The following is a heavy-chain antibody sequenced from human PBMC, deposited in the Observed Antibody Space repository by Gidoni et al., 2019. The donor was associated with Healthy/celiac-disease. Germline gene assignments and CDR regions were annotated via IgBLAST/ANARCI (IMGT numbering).Heavy chain of an antibody. J-gene: IGHJ4*02. CDR1: GFTFSSYA. Sequence: EVQLLESGGGLVQHGGSLRLSCAASGFTFSSYAMSWVRPVPGKGLEWVSAISGSGGSTYYADSGKGRFTISRDNSKNTLYLQMNSLRAEDTAVYYCAKGPKWVAAYYFDYWGQGTLVTVSS. CDR3: AKGPKWVAAYYFDY. V-gene: IGHV3-23*01. D-gene: IGHD2-15*01. CDR2: ISGSGGST.